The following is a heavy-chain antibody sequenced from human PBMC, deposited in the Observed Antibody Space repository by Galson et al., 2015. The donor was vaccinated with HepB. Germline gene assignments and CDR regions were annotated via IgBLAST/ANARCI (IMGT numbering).Heavy chain of an antibody. V-gene: IGHV3-48*02. D-gene: IGHD3-10*01. CDR2: FRRSRSTV. CDR1: GFTFSSYS. CDR3: ARGYGHEY. J-gene: IGHJ4*02. Sequence: SLRLSCAASGFTFSSYSMHWVRQAPGRGLEWISQFRRSRSTVYYEDSGKGRFTISRDNAKNSLYLQMNSLREEDTAVYYCARGYGHEYWGQGTLVSVSS.